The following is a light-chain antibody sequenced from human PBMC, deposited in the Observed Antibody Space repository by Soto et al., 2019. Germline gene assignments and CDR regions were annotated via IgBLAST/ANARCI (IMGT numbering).Light chain of an antibody. Sequence: DIHMTQSPSSVSASVGYRFTITCRASQGISRWLAWYQQRPGKAPKLLIYAASSLQSGVPSRFRGSGSGTHFTLTISSLQPEDFEADYCQQANSFPRTFGQGTKVDIK. V-gene: IGKV1-12*01. CDR3: QQANSFPRT. CDR2: AAS. CDR1: QGISRW. J-gene: IGKJ1*01.